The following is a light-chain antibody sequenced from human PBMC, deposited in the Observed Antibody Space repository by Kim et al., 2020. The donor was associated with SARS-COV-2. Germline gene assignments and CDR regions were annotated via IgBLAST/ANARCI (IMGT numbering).Light chain of an antibody. CDR3: QQYDSLPRT. J-gene: IGKJ1*01. Sequence: SGSPGERVTLSCRASQSVSSNLAWYRQRPGQPPRLLFYGASTRATGIPARFSGSGSGTDFTLTITGLQSEDFAIYYCQQYDSLPRTFGQGTKVEI. V-gene: IGKV3-15*01. CDR2: GAS. CDR1: QSVSSN.